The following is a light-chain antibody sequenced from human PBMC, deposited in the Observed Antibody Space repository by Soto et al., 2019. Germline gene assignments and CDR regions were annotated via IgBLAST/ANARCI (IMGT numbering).Light chain of an antibody. CDR1: QSLLHGNGYNY. Sequence: DIVMTQSPLSLPVTPGEPASISCRSSQSLLHGNGYNYLDWYLQKPGQSPQLLIYLGSNRASGVPDRFSGSGSCTDFTLKISRVEAEDVGVYYCMQALQTPITFGQGTRLEIK. CDR3: MQALQTPIT. J-gene: IGKJ5*01. V-gene: IGKV2-28*01. CDR2: LGS.